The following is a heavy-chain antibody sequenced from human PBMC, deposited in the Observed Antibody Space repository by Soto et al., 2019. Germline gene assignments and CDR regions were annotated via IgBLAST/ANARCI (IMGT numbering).Heavy chain of an antibody. CDR2: INPSGGST. D-gene: IGHD5-12*01. Sequence: GASVKVSCKASGYTFTSYYMHWVRQAPGQGLEWMGIINPSGGSTSYAQKFQGRVTMTRDTSTSTVYMELSSLRSEDTAVYYRARMDIVAYGWFDPWGQGTLVTVSS. V-gene: IGHV1-46*03. CDR3: ARMDIVAYGWFDP. CDR1: GYTFTSYY. J-gene: IGHJ5*02.